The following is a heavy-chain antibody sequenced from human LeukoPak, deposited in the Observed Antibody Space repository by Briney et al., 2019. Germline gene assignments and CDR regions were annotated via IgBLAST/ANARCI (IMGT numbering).Heavy chain of an antibody. CDR3: AKGPWGGSYYYYYYMDV. CDR2: ISYDGSNK. CDR1: GFTFSSYA. Sequence: PGGSLRLSCAASGFTFSSYAMHWVRQAPGKGLEWVAVISYDGSNKYYADSVKGRFTISRDNSKNTLYLQMNSLRAEDTAVYYCAKGPWGGSYYYYYYMDVWGKGTTVTISS. V-gene: IGHV3-30*04. D-gene: IGHD1-26*01. J-gene: IGHJ6*03.